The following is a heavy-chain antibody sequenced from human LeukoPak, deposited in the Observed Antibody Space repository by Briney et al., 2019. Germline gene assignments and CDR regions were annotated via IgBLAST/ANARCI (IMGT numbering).Heavy chain of an antibody. CDR2: IYHSGST. CDR3: ARANSSSSTFGYWRYYYYMDV. V-gene: IGHV4-39*07. Sequence: SETLSLTCTVSGGSIRDTTYYWGWIRQPPGKGLEWIGSIYHSGSTYYNPSLKSRVTISVDTSKNQFSLKLSSVTAADTAVYYCARANSSSSTFGYWRYYYYMDVWGKGTTVTVSS. J-gene: IGHJ6*03. CDR1: GGSIRDTTYY. D-gene: IGHD6-13*01.